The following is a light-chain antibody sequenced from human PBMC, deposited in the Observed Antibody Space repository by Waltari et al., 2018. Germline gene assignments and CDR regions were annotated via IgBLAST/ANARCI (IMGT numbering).Light chain of an antibody. CDR2: EVN. Sequence: QSALTQPPSASGSPGQSVTISCSGTNSDIGTYNYVSWFQQHPGRAPKPLIYEVNTRPSAVPDRFSGSKADNRSSLTVSGLQADDEAVYHCSSYAGSNTLVFGGGTKLTVL. J-gene: IGLJ2*01. CDR3: SSYAGSNTLV. V-gene: IGLV2-8*01. CDR1: NSDIGTYNY.